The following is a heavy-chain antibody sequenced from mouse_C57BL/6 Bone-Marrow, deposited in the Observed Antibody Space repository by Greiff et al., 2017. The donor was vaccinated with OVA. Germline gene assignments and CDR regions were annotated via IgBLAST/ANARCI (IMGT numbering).Heavy chain of an antibody. D-gene: IGHD2-1*01. CDR2: INPSSGYT. V-gene: IGHV1-4*01. CDR1: GYTFTSYT. CDR3: ARSTQFLYFDY. Sequence: QVQLQQSGAELARPGASVKMSCKASGYTFTSYTMHWVKQRPGQGLEWIGYINPSSGYTKYNQKFKDKATLTADKSSSTAYMQLSSLTSEDSAVYYCARSTQFLYFDYWGQGTTLTVSS. J-gene: IGHJ2*01.